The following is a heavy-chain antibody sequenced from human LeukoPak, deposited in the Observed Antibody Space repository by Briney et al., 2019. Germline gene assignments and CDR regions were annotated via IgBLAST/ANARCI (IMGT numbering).Heavy chain of an antibody. D-gene: IGHD5-24*01. J-gene: IGHJ4*02. CDR1: GESITTRHYY. V-gene: IGHV4-39*07. CDR2: IYYGEAT. CDR3: AKGGDSYKVGNY. Sequence: SETLSLTCSVSGESITTRHYYWGWIRQPPGKRLEWIVSIYYGEATSYNPSLMSRGTITIDTSSNHFSLRLTSVTAADTAVYYCAKGGDSYKVGNYWGQGTLVTVSS.